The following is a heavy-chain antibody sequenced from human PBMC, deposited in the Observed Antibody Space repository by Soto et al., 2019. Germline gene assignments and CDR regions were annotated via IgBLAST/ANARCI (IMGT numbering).Heavy chain of an antibody. D-gene: IGHD2-2*01. V-gene: IGHV1-69*02. CDR3: ARSQGSSTSLEIYYYYYYGMDV. CDR2: IIPILGIA. J-gene: IGHJ6*02. CDR1: GGTFSSYT. Sequence: SVKVSCKASGGTFSSYTISWVRQAPGQGLEWMGRIIPILGIANYAQKFQGRVTITADKSTSTAYMELSSLRSEDTAVYYCARSQGSSTSLEIYYYYYYGMDVWGQGTTVTVSS.